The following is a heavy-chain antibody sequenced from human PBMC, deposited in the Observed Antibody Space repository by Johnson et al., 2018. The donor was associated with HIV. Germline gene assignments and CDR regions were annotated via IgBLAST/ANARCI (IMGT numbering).Heavy chain of an antibody. J-gene: IGHJ3*02. D-gene: IGHD3-10*01. CDR3: ARAPGFSRAFDI. V-gene: IGHV3-23*04. CDR2: ISGSGGST. CDR1: GFTFSSYA. Sequence: VQLVESGGGLVKPGGSLRLSCAASGFTFSSYAMSWVRQAPGKGLEWVSAISGSGGSTYYADSVKGRFTISRDNSKNTLYLQMNRLTAEDTAVYYCARAPGFSRAFDIWGQGTMVTVSS.